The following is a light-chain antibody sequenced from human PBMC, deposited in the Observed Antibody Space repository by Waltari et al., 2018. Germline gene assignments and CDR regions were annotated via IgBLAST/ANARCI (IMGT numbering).Light chain of an antibody. CDR2: GAS. CDR1: QSVGRS. CDR3: QHYVRLPVT. Sequence: EIVLTQSPGTLSLSPGERATLSCRASQSVGRSLAWYQQQPGQAPRLLIYGASIRATGIPDRFSGGGSGTDFSLTISRLGPEDFAAYNCQHYVRLPVTFGQGTKVEIK. J-gene: IGKJ1*01. V-gene: IGKV3-20*01.